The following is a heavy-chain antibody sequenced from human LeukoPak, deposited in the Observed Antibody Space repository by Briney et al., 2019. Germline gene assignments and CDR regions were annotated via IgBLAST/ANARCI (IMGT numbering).Heavy chain of an antibody. CDR1: GFTFSSYA. J-gene: IGHJ4*02. CDR3: ATQTVTLDY. Sequence: GGSLRLSCAASGFTFSSYAMHWVRQAPGKGLEWVAVISYDGSNKYYADSVKGRFTISRDNSKNTLYLQMNSLRAEDTAVYYCATQTVTLDYWGQGTLVTVSS. CDR2: ISYDGSNK. D-gene: IGHD4-17*01. V-gene: IGHV3-30*04.